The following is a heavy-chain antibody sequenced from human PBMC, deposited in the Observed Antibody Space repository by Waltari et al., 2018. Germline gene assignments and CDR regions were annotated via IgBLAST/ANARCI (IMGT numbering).Heavy chain of an antibody. CDR2: IWYDGGDK. D-gene: IGHD3-10*01. Sequence: QVQLVESGGGVVQPGTSMRLSCAATRFIFSNYVMRWVRQAPGKGLEWVAFIWYDGGDKYYSDSVRGRFTVSKDNSKQTLYLQMNSLRADDTAIYYCAKERGYNYGSSLDYWGQGTLVTVSS. J-gene: IGHJ4*02. V-gene: IGHV3-33*06. CDR3: AKERGYNYGSSLDY. CDR1: RFIFSNYV.